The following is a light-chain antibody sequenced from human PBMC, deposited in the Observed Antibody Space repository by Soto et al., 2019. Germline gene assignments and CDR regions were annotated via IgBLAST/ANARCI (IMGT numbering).Light chain of an antibody. CDR3: QQYNNWPPYT. CDR1: QSVSSN. Sequence: ERVMTQSPATLSASPGERATLSCRASQSVSSNLAWYQQKPGQAPRLLIYGASTRATGIPVRFSGSGSGTEFTLTISSLQSEDFAVYYCQQYNNWPPYTFGQGTKVDIK. J-gene: IGKJ2*01. V-gene: IGKV3-15*01. CDR2: GAS.